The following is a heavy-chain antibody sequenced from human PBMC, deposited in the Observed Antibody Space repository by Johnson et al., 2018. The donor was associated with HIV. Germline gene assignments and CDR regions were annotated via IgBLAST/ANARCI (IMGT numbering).Heavy chain of an antibody. CDR1: GFTFSSYA. CDR2: IYSGGST. V-gene: IGHV3-66*02. D-gene: IGHD5-18*01. Sequence: VQLVESGGGLVQPGGSLRLSCAASGFTFSSYAMSWVRQAPGKGLEWVSVIYSGGSTYYADSVKGRFTISRDNSKNTLYLQMNSLRVEDTAVYYCARDHGQLWLLPAFDIWGQGTMVTVSS. CDR3: ARDHGQLWLLPAFDI. J-gene: IGHJ3*02.